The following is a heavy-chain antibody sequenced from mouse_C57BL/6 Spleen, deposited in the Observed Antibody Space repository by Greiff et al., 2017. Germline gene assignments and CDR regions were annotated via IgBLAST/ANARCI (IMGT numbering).Heavy chain of an antibody. CDR2: IWSGGST. CDR3: AKSDGTEGYYAMDY. J-gene: IGHJ4*01. CDR1: GFSLTSYG. V-gene: IGHV2-4*01. D-gene: IGHD2-3*01. Sequence: QVQLQQSGPGLVQPSQSLSITCTVSGFSLTSYGVHWVRQPPGKGLEWLGVIWSGGSTDYNAAFISRLSISKDNSKSQVFFKMNSLQADDTAIYYCAKSDGTEGYYAMDYWGQGTSVTVSS.